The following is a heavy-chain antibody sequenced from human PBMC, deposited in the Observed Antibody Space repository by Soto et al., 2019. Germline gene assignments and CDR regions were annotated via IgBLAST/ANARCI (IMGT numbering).Heavy chain of an antibody. D-gene: IGHD1-26*01. CDR2: ISSDGSNQ. J-gene: IGHJ6*02. CDR1: GFTFSSYA. Sequence: PGGSLRLSCAASGFTFSSYAMHWVRQAPGKGLEWVAVISSDGSNQYYADSVKGRFTISRDISKNTLYLQMNSLRVEDTAVYYCASFGATSLSTYYYYGMDVWGQGTAVTVSS. V-gene: IGHV3-30-3*01. CDR3: ASFGATSLSTYYYYGMDV.